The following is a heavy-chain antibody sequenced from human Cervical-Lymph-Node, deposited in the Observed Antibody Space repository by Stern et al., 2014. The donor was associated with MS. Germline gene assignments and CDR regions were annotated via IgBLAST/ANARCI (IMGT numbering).Heavy chain of an antibody. D-gene: IGHD4-17*01. CDR2: ISYDGVNK. CDR3: ARGPYGDYAGEFDY. J-gene: IGHJ4*02. V-gene: IGHV3-30-3*01. CDR1: GFTFSTHA. Sequence: MHLVESGGGVVQPGRSLRLSCTASGFTFSTHALHWVRQAPGTGMAWGALISYDGVNKYYADSVKGRFTISRDNSKNTLYVQMNSLRAEDTAVYCCARGPYGDYAGEFDYWGQGTLVTVSS.